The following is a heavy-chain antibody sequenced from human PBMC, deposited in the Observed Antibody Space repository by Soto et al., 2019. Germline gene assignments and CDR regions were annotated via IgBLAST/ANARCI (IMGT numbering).Heavy chain of an antibody. CDR2: ISANGRST. V-gene: IGHV3-23*01. CDR1: GFTFSIYG. Sequence: CLRLSCAASGFTFSIYGMSWVRQAPGKGLEWVSAISANGRSTYYTDSVKGRFTISRDNSKSTLYLEVNSLRAEDTAVYYCAKERAGHFDYWGQGTLVTVSS. CDR3: AKERAGHFDY. J-gene: IGHJ4*02.